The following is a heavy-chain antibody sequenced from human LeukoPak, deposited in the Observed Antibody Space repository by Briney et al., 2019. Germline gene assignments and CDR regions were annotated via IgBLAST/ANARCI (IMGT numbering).Heavy chain of an antibody. CDR1: GYTFTGYY. D-gene: IGHD2-15*01. Sequence: ASVKVSCKASGYTFTGYYLHWVRQVPGQGLEWMGWINPNSGGTNYAQKFQGRVTMTRDTSMTTAYMELSRLTSDDTAVYYCARDRVVVAATSPTINWFDPWGQGTLVTVSS. CDR2: INPNSGGT. J-gene: IGHJ5*02. V-gene: IGHV1-2*02. CDR3: ARDRVVVAATSPTINWFDP.